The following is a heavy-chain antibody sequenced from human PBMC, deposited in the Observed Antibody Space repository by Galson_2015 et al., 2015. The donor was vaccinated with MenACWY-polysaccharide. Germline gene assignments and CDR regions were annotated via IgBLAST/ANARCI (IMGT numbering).Heavy chain of an antibody. CDR2: IKEDGSEK. Sequence: SLRLSCAASGFTFSSFWMSWVRQAPGKGLEWVANIKEDGSEKNYVDSVKGRFTVSRDNAKNSLYLQMNSLRAEDTAVYYCARGRLVSSWGPGTLVTVPP. J-gene: IGHJ5*02. CDR3: ARGRLVSS. CDR1: GFTFSSFW. V-gene: IGHV3-7*03.